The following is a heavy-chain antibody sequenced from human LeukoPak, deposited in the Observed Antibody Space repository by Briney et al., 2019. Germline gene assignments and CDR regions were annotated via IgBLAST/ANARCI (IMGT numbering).Heavy chain of an antibody. CDR2: IYYSGST. CDR1: GGSISSSTLH. Sequence: PSETLSLTCTVSGGSISSSTLHWGCFGRPPGKGLAWIETIYYSGSTYYNPSLKSRVTPSVDTSKNQFSLRLSSVTAADTAVYYCVRGSTLRHYQYWGQGTLVTVSS. CDR3: VRGSTLRHYQY. J-gene: IGHJ4*02. D-gene: IGHD3-16*01. V-gene: IGHV4-39*01.